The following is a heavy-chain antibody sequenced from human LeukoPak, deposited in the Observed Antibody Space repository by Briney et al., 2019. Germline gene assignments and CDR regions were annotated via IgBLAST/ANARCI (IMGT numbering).Heavy chain of an antibody. CDR2: RRFDGSNR. D-gene: IGHD2-21*01. CDR1: GFIFSRYV. V-gene: IGHV3-33*01. J-gene: IGHJ1*01. CDR3: GRDLARHFAF. Sequence: GRALTLSCTASGFIFSRYVMHWVRQAPCKGLEGVALRRFDGSNRYYADSVNGRLSISRDNDKNTLYLQMHSLRTEDKSVYYCGRDLARHFAFWGQGPLVTVSS.